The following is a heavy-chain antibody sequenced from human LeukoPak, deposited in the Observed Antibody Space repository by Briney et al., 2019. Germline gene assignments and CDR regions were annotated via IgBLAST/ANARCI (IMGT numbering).Heavy chain of an antibody. CDR1: GFSFGSFE. Sequence: GGSLRLSCGASGFSFGSFEMHWVRQAPGKGLEWVSYISSSGSTIYYADSVKGRFTISRDNANNSLYLQMNSLRAEDTAVYYCARERPEIDYWGQGTLVTVSS. V-gene: IGHV3-48*03. CDR2: ISSSGSTI. J-gene: IGHJ4*02. CDR3: ARERPEIDY.